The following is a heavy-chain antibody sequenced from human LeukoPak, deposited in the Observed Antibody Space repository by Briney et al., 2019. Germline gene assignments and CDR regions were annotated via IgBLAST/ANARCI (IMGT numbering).Heavy chain of an antibody. D-gene: IGHD4-23*01. J-gene: IGHJ3*02. CDR2: IIPIFGTA. V-gene: IGHV1-69*13. CDR1: GYTFTSYY. Sequence: GASVKVSCKASGYTFTSYYMHWVRQAPGQGLEWMGGIIPIFGTANYAQKFQGRVTITADESTSTAYMELSSLRSEDTAVYYCARPDYGGNSGRDAFDIWGQGTMVTVSS. CDR3: ARPDYGGNSGRDAFDI.